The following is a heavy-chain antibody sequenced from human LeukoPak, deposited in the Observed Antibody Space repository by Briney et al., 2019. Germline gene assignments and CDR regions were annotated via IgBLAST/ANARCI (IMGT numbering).Heavy chain of an antibody. D-gene: IGHD1-26*01. CDR2: ISTTGGTT. CDR1: GLTFSSYG. J-gene: IGHJ4*02. CDR3: TKTGSTLFDY. V-gene: IGHV3-23*01. Sequence: PGGSLRLSCAASGLTFSSYGMSWVRQAPGRGLEWVSAISTTGGTTYYADSVRGRFTISRDNSKNTLYLQMNTLRAEDTAVYHCTKTGSTLFDYCGQGTLCTVSS.